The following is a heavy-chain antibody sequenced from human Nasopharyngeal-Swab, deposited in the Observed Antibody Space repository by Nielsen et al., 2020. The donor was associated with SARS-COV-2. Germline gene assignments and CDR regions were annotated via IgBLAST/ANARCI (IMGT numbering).Heavy chain of an antibody. CDR1: GFTFSSYA. CDR2: ISYDGSNK. D-gene: IGHD4-17*01. V-gene: IGHV3-30*04. Sequence: GGSLRLSCAASGFTFSSYAMSWVRQAPGKGLEWVAVISYDGSNKYYADSVKGRFTISRDISKNTLYLQMNSLRPEDTAVYYCARDDYGDYWYLDYWGQGTLVTVSS. J-gene: IGHJ4*02. CDR3: ARDDYGDYWYLDY.